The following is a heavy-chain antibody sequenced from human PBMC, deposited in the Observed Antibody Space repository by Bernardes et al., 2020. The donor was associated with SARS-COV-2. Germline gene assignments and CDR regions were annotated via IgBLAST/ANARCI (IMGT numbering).Heavy chain of an antibody. CDR1: GFSFSSYW. CDR3: ARDTPSLTLDYYYGMDV. D-gene: IGHD2-15*01. CDR2: IKQDGSEK. J-gene: IGHJ6*02. Sequence: GSLRLSCAASGFSFSSYWMSWVRQAPGKGLEWVANIKQDGSEKYYVDSVKGRFTISRDNAKNSLYLQMNSLRAEDTAVYYCARDTPSLTLDYYYGMDVWGQGTTVTVSS. V-gene: IGHV3-7*01.